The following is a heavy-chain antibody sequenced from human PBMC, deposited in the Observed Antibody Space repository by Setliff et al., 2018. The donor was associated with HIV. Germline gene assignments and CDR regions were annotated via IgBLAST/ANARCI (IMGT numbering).Heavy chain of an antibody. D-gene: IGHD3-10*02. J-gene: IGHJ4*02. CDR2: IYSGGST. V-gene: IGHV3-53*05. Sequence: PGGSLSLSCAASGFTVSDNYMSWVRQAPGKGLECVPIIYSGGSTYYADSVKSRFTVSRDNSKNTLYLQMNSLRVVDTAVYYCARDPDCSGNSLPNWGQGTLVTVSS. CDR1: GFTVSDNY. CDR3: ARDPDCSGNSLPN.